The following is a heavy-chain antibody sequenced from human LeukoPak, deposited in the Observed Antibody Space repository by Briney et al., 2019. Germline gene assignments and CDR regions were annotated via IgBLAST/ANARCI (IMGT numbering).Heavy chain of an antibody. CDR1: GGTFSSYA. CDR2: IIPIFGTA. J-gene: IGHJ6*04. CDR3: ARLVVVPAPSKYGMDV. V-gene: IGHV1-69*06. D-gene: IGHD2-2*01. Sequence: SVKVSCKASGGTFSSYAISWVRQAPGQGLEWMGGIIPIFGTANYAQKFQGRVTITADKSTSTAYMELSSLRSEDTAVYYCARLVVVPAPSKYGMDVWGKGTTDTVSS.